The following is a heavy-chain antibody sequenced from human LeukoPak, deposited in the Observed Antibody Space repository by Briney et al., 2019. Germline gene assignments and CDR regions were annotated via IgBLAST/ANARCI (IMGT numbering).Heavy chain of an antibody. D-gene: IGHD3-3*01. CDR2: ISSSGSTI. J-gene: IGHJ4*02. V-gene: IGHV3-11*04. Sequence: PGGSLRLSCAASGFTFSDYYMSWIRQAPGKGLDWVSYISSSGSTIYYADSVKGRFTISRDNAKNSLYLQMNSLRAEDTAVYYCARATVGDITIFGVVIDYWGQGTLVTVSS. CDR3: ARATVGDITIFGVVIDY. CDR1: GFTFSDYY.